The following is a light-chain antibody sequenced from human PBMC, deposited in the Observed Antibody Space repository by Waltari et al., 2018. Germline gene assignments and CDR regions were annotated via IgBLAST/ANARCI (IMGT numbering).Light chain of an antibody. Sequence: EIVLTQSPGTLSLSPGDRATLSCRASQNVNSFLAWYQQKRGQAPRLLIYDASNRATVNPDRISGSGSGTDLTLTISSLEPEEFAIYYYEQRGKLPETFGRGTRVEMK. CDR2: DAS. CDR1: QNVNSF. V-gene: IGKV3-11*01. CDR3: EQRGKLPET. J-gene: IGKJ2*01.